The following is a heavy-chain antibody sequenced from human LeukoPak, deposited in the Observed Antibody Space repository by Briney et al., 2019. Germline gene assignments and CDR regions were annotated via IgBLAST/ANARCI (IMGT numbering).Heavy chain of an antibody. V-gene: IGHV3-7*01. Sequence: EGSLRLSCAASGFPFNVQTMSWVRQAPGKGLDWVARMKEDGSEIYYVDSVKGRFTISRDNPKNSLYLQMNSLRAEDTAVYYCVRGGATRGRFENWGQGTLVTVSS. D-gene: IGHD1-26*01. CDR3: VRGGATRGRFEN. CDR1: GFPFNVQT. J-gene: IGHJ4*02. CDR2: MKEDGSEI.